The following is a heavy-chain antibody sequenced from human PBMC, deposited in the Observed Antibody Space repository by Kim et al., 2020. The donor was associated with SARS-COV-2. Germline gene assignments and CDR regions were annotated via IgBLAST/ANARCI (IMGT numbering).Heavy chain of an antibody. CDR2: ISYDGSNK. J-gene: IGHJ6*04. V-gene: IGHV3-33*05. CDR1: GFTFSSYG. Sequence: GGSLRLSCAASGFTFSSYGMHWVRQAPGKGLEWVAVISYDGSNKNYADSVKGRFTISRDNSKNTLYLQMNSLRAEDTAVYYCARDKRGYSSGWCYYYYGMDVWGEGTTVTVPS. CDR3: ARDKRGYSSGWCYYYYGMDV. D-gene: IGHD6-19*01.